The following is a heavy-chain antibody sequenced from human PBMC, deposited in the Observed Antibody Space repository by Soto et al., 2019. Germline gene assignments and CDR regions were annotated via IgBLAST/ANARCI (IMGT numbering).Heavy chain of an antibody. J-gene: IGHJ6*02. D-gene: IGHD3-22*01. CDR2: IYSSGST. CDR1: GGPISPYY. Sequence: PSETLSLTCTVSGGPISPYYWSWIRQPAGKGLEWIGRIYSSGSTNYNPPLKSRVSMSLDTARNQISLKVKSVTAADTAVYYCAREGGYFDSSGSGVYHYYGVDVWGRGTTVTVS. CDR3: AREGGYFDSSGSGVYHYYGVDV. V-gene: IGHV4-4*07.